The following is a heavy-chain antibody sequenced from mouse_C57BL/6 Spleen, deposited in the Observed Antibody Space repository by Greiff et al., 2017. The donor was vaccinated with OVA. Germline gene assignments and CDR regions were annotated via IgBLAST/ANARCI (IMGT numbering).Heavy chain of an antibody. V-gene: IGHV1-53*01. Sequence: QVQLQQPGPELVKPGASVKLSCKASGYTFTSYWMHWVKQRPGQGLEWIGNINPSNGGTNYNEKFKSKATLTVDKSSSTAYMQLSSLTSEDSAVYYCARREIYYGNVYAMDYWGQGTSVTVSS. CDR3: ARREIYYGNVYAMDY. CDR2: INPSNGGT. J-gene: IGHJ4*01. D-gene: IGHD2-1*01. CDR1: GYTFTSYW.